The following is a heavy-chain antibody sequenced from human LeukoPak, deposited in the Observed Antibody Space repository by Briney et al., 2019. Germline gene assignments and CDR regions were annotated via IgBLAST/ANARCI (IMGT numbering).Heavy chain of an antibody. J-gene: IGHJ6*02. Sequence: KSSETLSLTCTVSGGSISSYYWSWIRQPPGKGLEWIGYIYYSGSTNYNPSLKSRVTISVDTSKNQFSLKLSSVTAADTAVYYCARDRGILTTNTYYYYYGMDVWGQGTTVTVSS. V-gene: IGHV4-59*01. CDR1: GGSISSYY. CDR3: ARDRGILTTNTYYYYYGMDV. D-gene: IGHD3-9*01. CDR2: IYYSGST.